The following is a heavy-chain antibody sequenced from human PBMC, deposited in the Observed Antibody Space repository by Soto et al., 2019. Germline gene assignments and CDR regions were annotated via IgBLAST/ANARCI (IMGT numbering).Heavy chain of an antibody. J-gene: IGHJ6*02. CDR1: GFTFSNAW. Sequence: EVQLVESGGGLVKPGGSLRLSCAASGFTFSNAWMNWVRQAPGKGLEWFGRIKSKTDGGTTDYAAPVKGRFTISREDSKNTLYLQMNSLKPEDTAVYYCTTCKIVVAPHGVSYYYGMDLWGQGTTVTVSS. D-gene: IGHD1-26*01. CDR3: TTCKIVVAPHGVSYYYGMDL. CDR2: IKSKTDGGTT. V-gene: IGHV3-15*07.